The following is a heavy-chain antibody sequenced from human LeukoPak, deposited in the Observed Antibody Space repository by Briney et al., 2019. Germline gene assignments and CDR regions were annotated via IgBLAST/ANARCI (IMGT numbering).Heavy chain of an antibody. CDR3: TTFYHEYSPY. J-gene: IGHJ4*02. CDR1: GFSFMNAW. Sequence: GGSLRLSCAASGFSFMNAWMIWVRQAPGKGLEWVGRIKSNADGGTPDYAAPARGRFTISRDDSKNTLYPQMNSLKTEDTAVYYCTTFYHEYSPYWGRGTLVTVSS. CDR2: IKSNADGGTP. D-gene: IGHD2/OR15-2a*01. V-gene: IGHV3-15*01.